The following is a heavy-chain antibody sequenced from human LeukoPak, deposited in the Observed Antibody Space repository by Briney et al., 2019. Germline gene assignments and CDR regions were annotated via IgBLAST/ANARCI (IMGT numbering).Heavy chain of an antibody. CDR3: ARVGRTTGTTRSAFDI. Sequence: ASVKVSCKASGYTFTSYGISWVRRAPGQGLEWMGWISACNGNTNYAQKLQGRVTMTTDTSTSTAYMELRSLRSDDTAVYYCARVGRTTGTTRSAFDIWGQGTMVTVSS. J-gene: IGHJ3*02. CDR1: GYTFTSYG. CDR2: ISACNGNT. V-gene: IGHV1-18*04. D-gene: IGHD1-1*01.